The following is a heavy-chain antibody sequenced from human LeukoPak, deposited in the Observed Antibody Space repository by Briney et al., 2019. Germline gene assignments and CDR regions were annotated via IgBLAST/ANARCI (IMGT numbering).Heavy chain of an antibody. J-gene: IGHJ5*02. CDR1: GGSFSGYY. D-gene: IGHD3-3*01. CDR3: ARGPTIFGVPEQIWFDP. Sequence: PSETLSLTCAVYGGSFSGYYWSWIRQPPGKGLEWIGEINHSGSTNYNPSLKSRVTISVDTSKNQFSLKLSSVTAADTAVYYCARGPTIFGVPEQIWFDPWGQGTLVTVSS. CDR2: INHSGST. V-gene: IGHV4-34*01.